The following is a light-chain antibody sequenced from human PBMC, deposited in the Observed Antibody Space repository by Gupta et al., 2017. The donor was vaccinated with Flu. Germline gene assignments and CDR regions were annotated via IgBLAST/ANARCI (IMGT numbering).Light chain of an antibody. J-gene: IGKJ3*01. V-gene: IGKV3-11*01. CDR2: GTS. CDR3: HQRYECPRT. CDR1: QSVSNY. Sequence: EIVLTQSPATLSLSPGERASLSCRASQSVSNYLAWYQQRPGQPPRLLIYGTSNRAPGIPGRFSGSGSGTDFSLTISSLEPEDFAIYYCHQRYECPRTFGPGTKVDIK.